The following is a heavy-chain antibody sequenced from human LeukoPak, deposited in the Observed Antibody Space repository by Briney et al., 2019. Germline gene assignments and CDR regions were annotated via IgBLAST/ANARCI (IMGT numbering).Heavy chain of an antibody. D-gene: IGHD7-27*01. Sequence: ASETLSLTCTVSGGSISSYYWSWIRQPPGKGLEWIGSIYHSGSTYYNPSLKSRVTISVDTSKNQFSLKLSSVTAADTAVYYCARELGNYFDYWGQGTLVTVSS. J-gene: IGHJ4*02. CDR1: GGSISSYY. CDR2: IYHSGST. CDR3: ARELGNYFDY. V-gene: IGHV4-38-2*02.